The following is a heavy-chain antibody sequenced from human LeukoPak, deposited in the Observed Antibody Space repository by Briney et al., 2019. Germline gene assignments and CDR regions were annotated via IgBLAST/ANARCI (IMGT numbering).Heavy chain of an antibody. Sequence: GGSLRLSCAASGFTFDDYAMHWVRQAPGKGLEWVSGISWNSGSIGYADSVKGRFTISRDNAKNSLYLQMNSLRAEDTALYYCAKDIAPRRDGYKGLFDYWGQGTLVTVSS. J-gene: IGHJ4*02. CDR3: AKDIAPRRDGYKGLFDY. CDR1: GFTFDDYA. D-gene: IGHD5-24*01. V-gene: IGHV3-9*01. CDR2: ISWNSGSI.